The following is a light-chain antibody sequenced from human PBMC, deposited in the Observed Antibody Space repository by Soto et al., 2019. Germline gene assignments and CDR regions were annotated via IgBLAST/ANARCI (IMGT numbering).Light chain of an antibody. CDR2: AVS. Sequence: QSALTQPPSASGTPGQSVTISCTGTSIDVGGYKYVSWYQQYPGKAPKLMIYAVSKRPSGVPDRFSGSKSGNTASLTVSGLQAEDEADYYCSSYAGSNNYVFGTGTKVTVL. J-gene: IGLJ1*01. CDR3: SSYAGSNNYV. CDR1: SIDVGGYKY. V-gene: IGLV2-8*01.